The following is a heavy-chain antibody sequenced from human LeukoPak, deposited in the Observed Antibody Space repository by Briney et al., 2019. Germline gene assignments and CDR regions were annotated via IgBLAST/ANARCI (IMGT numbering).Heavy chain of an antibody. D-gene: IGHD2-2*01. CDR1: GFIFSRNS. Sequence: PGGSLRLFCTASGFIFSRNSMNWVRQAPGKGLEWVSYISSSSWTMYYADSVKGRITISRDNAKNSLYLQMSSLRAEDTAVYYCVRGVSGVVVPPGIDYWGQGTLVTVSS. J-gene: IGHJ4*02. CDR2: ISSSSWTM. CDR3: VRGVSGVVVPPGIDY. V-gene: IGHV3-48*01.